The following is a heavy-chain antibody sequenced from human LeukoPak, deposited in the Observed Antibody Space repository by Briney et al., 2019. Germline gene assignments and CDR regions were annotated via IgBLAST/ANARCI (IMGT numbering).Heavy chain of an antibody. CDR3: ADGDY. J-gene: IGHJ4*02. CDR2: MSYDGSNR. Sequence: GRSLRLSCAASGFTFSNNGMNWVRQAPGKGLEWVALMSYDGSNRWYADSVKGRFTISRDNSKNMLYLQINSLRLEDTAVYYCADGDYWGQGTLVTVSS. V-gene: IGHV3-30*03. CDR1: GFTFSNNG.